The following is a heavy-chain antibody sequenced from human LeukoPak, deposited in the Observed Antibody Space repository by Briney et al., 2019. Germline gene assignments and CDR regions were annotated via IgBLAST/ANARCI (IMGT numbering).Heavy chain of an antibody. V-gene: IGHV1-8*01. D-gene: IGHD1-26*01. CDR2: MKPNSGNT. CDR1: GYTFTSYD. CDR3: ADLLGIVGGIDY. J-gene: IGHJ4*02. Sequence: ASVKVSCKASGYTFTSYDINWVRQATGQGLEWMGWMKPNSGNTGYAQKFQGRVTMTRDMSTSTVYMELSSLRAEDTAVYYCADLLGIVGGIDYWGQGTLVTVSS.